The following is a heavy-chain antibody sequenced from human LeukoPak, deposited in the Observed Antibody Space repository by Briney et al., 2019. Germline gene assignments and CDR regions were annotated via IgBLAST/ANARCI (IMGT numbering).Heavy chain of an antibody. J-gene: IGHJ4*02. CDR1: GLTFSNYG. CDR2: ISGSGDST. V-gene: IGHV3-23*01. D-gene: IGHD3-16*02. Sequence: GGSLRLSCAASGLTFSNYGISWVRQAPGKGLEWVSGISGSGDSTDYADSVKGRFTISRDNSKNTLYVQMDSLRAEDTAVYYCAKSLVLRKSRGYWGQGTLVTVSS. CDR3: AKSLVLRKSRGY.